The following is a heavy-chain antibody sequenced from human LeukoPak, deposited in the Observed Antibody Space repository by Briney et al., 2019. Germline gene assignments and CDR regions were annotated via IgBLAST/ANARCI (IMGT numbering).Heavy chain of an antibody. V-gene: IGHV4-30-4*01. D-gene: IGHD3-10*01. Sequence: PSQTLSLTCTVSGGSISSGDYYWSWIRQPPGKGLEWIGYIYYSGSTYYNPSLKSRVTISVDTSKNQSSLKLSSVTAADTAVYYCASGEDYYYMDVWGKGTTVTVSS. CDR2: IYYSGST. J-gene: IGHJ6*03. CDR3: ASGEDYYYMDV. CDR1: GGSISSGDYY.